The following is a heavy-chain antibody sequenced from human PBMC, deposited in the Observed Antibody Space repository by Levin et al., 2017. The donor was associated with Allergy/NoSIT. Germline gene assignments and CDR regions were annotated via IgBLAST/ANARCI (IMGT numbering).Heavy chain of an antibody. CDR3: ARVFYASGGFSNAEIDY. CDR2: MSYDGSNK. CDR1: GFTFSLFA. V-gene: IGHV3-30*09. J-gene: IGHJ4*02. Sequence: PGESLKISCAASGFTFSLFAMHWVRQAPGKGLEWLSVMSYDGSNKYYADSVKGRFAISRDNSKSTLYLQINSLRTEDTAVYYCARVFYASGGFSNAEIDYWGQGTLVTVSS. D-gene: IGHD3-10*01.